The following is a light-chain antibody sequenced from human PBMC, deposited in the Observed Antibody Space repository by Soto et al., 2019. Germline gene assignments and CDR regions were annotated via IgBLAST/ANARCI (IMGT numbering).Light chain of an antibody. Sequence: IVLTQSPGPLSLSPGERTTLSCRARQSVSSSYLAWYQQKPGQAPSLLMYGASSRATGIPERFSGSGSGTDFTLTISRLEPEDFAVYYCQQYGSSPRTFGQGTKVDIK. J-gene: IGKJ1*01. CDR2: GAS. V-gene: IGKV3-20*01. CDR3: QQYGSSPRT. CDR1: QSVSSSY.